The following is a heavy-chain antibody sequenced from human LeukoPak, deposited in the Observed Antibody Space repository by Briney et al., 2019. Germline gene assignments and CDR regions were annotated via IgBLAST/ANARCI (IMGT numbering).Heavy chain of an antibody. CDR1: GFSLSTSGVG. V-gene: IGHV2-5*02. CDR3: ATPPPNYDSFDI. Sequence: SGPTLVNPTQTLTLTCTFSGFSLSTSGVGVGWIRQPPGKALEWLALIYWDDDKRYSPSLKSRLTITKDTSKNQVVLTMTNQDPVDQATYYCATPPPNYDSFDIWGQGTMVTVSS. J-gene: IGHJ3*02. CDR2: IYWDDDK. D-gene: IGHD1-7*01.